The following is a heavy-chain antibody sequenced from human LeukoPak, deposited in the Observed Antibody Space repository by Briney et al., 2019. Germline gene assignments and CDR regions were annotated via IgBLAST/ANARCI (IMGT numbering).Heavy chain of an antibody. CDR2: ISYDGSNI. Sequence: GGSLRLSGAASEFTFSNYAMHWVRQAPGKGLEWVAVISYDGSNIYYADSVKGRFTISRDNSKNTLYLKMNSLRAEDTAVYYCAKGHGWEASYYYYYMDVWGKGTTVTISS. CDR1: EFTFSNYA. V-gene: IGHV3-30*04. J-gene: IGHJ6*03. CDR3: AKGHGWEASYYYYYMDV. D-gene: IGHD1-26*01.